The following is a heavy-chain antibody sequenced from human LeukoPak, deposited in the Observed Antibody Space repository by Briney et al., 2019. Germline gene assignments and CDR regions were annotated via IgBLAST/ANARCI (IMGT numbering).Heavy chain of an antibody. D-gene: IGHD6-6*01. Sequence: SETLSLTCTVSGGSISSYYWSWIRQPPGKGLEWIGYIYYSGSTNYNPSLKSRVTISVDTSKNQSSLKLSSVTAADTAVYYCATQYSSPSQYYYYYYMDVWGKGTTVTVSS. J-gene: IGHJ6*03. CDR2: IYYSGST. V-gene: IGHV4-59*01. CDR1: GGSISSYY. CDR3: ATQYSSPSQYYYYYYMDV.